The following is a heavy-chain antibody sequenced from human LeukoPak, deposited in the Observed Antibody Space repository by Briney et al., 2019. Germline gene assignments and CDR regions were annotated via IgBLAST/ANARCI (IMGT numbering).Heavy chain of an antibody. D-gene: IGHD1-26*01. J-gene: IGHJ4*02. CDR1: GFTFDNYR. CDR2: VNADGGKT. Sequence: PGGSLRLSCAASGFTFDNYRMSWVRQAPGKGLEWVSTVNADGGKTYYAASVKGRFTISRDNSKSTLILQMNSLRVEDTALYYCTKRVKYGGTWDHFADWGQGTLVTVSS. V-gene: IGHV3-23*01. CDR3: TKRVKYGGTWDHFAD.